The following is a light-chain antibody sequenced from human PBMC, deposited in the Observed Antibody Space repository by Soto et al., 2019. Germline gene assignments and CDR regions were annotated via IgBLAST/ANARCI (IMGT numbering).Light chain of an antibody. CDR3: QQYNSYPWT. CDR1: QNISSW. Sequence: EIQMTQSPSTVSASVGDRVTITCRASQNISSWLAWYQQKPGKAPRVLIYDASSLAGGVPSRFSGGGSGTEFTLTISSLQPDDFATYYCQQYNSYPWTFGQGTKVDIK. CDR2: DAS. V-gene: IGKV1-5*01. J-gene: IGKJ1*01.